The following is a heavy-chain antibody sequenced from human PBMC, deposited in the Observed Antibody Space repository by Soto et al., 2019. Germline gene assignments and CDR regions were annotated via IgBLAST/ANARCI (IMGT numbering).Heavy chain of an antibody. J-gene: IGHJ3*01. CDR1: GGSISSYY. Sequence: SETLSLTCTVSGGSISSYYWSWIRQPPGKGLEWIGYIYYSGSTNYNPSLKSRVTISVDTSKNQFSLKLSSVTAADTAVYYCARVWGGAFDFWGQGAMVTVSS. D-gene: IGHD3-10*01. V-gene: IGHV4-59*01. CDR3: ARVWGGAFDF. CDR2: IYYSGST.